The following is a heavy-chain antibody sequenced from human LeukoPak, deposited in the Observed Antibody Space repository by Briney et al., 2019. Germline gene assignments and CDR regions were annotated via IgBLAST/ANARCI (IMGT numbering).Heavy chain of an antibody. Sequence: SETLSLTCTVSGGSISTYYWNWIRQSPGEALEWIGYIYYSGSTNYNPSLKSRVTISVDTSKNQFSLKLSSVTAADTAVYYCAKEGRQGAFDTWGQGTMVTVSS. CDR3: AKEGRQGAFDT. CDR2: IYYSGST. V-gene: IGHV4-59*08. CDR1: GGSISTYY. J-gene: IGHJ3*02.